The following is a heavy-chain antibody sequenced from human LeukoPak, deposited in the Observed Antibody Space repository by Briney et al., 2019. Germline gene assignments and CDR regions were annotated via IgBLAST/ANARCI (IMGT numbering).Heavy chain of an antibody. CDR2: IYYSGST. Sequence: PSETLSLTCTVSGGSISSSSYYWGWIRQPPGKGLEWIGSIYYSGSTYYNPSLKSRVTISVDTSKNQFSLKLSSVTAADTAVYYCARDPRSGDGSSWFDAFDIWGQGTMVTVSS. J-gene: IGHJ3*02. CDR3: ARDPRSGDGSSWFDAFDI. V-gene: IGHV4-39*07. CDR1: GGSISSSSYY. D-gene: IGHD6-13*01.